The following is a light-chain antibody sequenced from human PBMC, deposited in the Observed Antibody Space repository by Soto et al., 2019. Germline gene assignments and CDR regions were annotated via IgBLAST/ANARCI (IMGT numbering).Light chain of an antibody. CDR2: TTS. CDR1: QDINNW. CDR3: QQANSFPLT. J-gene: IGKJ4*01. V-gene: IGKV1D-12*01. Sequence: DIQMTQSPSSVSASVGDRVTITCRASQDINNWLAWYQQKPGKAPKLLIYTTSSLQSGVPSRFSGSGSGTDFTLPISSLQPEDFPTYCCQQANSFPLTFGGGTKVEIK.